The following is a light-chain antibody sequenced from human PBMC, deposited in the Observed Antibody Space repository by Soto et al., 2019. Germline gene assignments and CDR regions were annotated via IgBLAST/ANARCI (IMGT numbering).Light chain of an antibody. CDR3: QHRNSWPGT. V-gene: IGKV3-11*01. CDR2: DAS. CDR1: QSVRPY. J-gene: IGKJ2*02. Sequence: PGERATLSCRASQSVRPYLAWYQQRPGQAPRLLIYDASNRATGIPARFSGSGSGTDFTLTISSLEPEDFAVYYCQHRNSWPGTFGQGTNLEIK.